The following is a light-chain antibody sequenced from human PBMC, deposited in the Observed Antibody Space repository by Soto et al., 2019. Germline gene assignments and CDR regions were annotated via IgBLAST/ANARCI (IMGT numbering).Light chain of an antibody. CDR1: QDINFY. Sequence: DIQMTQSPSSLSASVGDRVTITCQASQDINFYLNWYQQKPGKPPKLLIYDASSLETGVPSRFSGRGSGTDFTFTITSLQPEDSGTYYCQQYDNPVYSFGQGTKLEIK. CDR3: QQYDNPVYS. J-gene: IGKJ2*03. V-gene: IGKV1-33*01. CDR2: DAS.